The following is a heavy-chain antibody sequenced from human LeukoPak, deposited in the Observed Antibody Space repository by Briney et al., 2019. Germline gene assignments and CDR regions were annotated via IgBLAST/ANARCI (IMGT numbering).Heavy chain of an antibody. CDR1: GFTFSNAW. V-gene: IGHV3-15*01. CDR2: IKRKTDGGTT. Sequence: GGSLRLSCAASVSGFTFSNAWMSWVRQGPGKGLEWVGRIKRKTDGGTTDYGAPVKGRFTISGDDSKNTLYLRMNSLKTEDTAVYYCTTAFFGCTSTSCYEAYYYYGMDGWGKGTTVTVTS. J-gene: IGHJ6*04. CDR3: TTAFFGCTSTSCYEAYYYYGMDG. D-gene: IGHD2-2*01.